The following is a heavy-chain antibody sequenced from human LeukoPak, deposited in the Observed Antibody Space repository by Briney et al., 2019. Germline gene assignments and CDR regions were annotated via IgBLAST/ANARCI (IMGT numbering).Heavy chain of an antibody. CDR3: ARHLFKLREVFDY. CDR1: GGTFSSYA. J-gene: IGHJ4*02. Sequence: SVKVSCKASGGTFSSYAISWVRQAPGQGLEWMGRIIPILGIANYAQKFQGRVTITADKSTSTAYMELSSLSSEDTAVYYCARHLFKLREVFDYWGQGTLVTVSS. V-gene: IGHV1-69*04. CDR2: IIPILGIA. D-gene: IGHD1-26*01.